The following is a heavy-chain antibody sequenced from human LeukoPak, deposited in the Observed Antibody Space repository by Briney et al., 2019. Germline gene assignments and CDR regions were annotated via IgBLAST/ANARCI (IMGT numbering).Heavy chain of an antibody. CDR1: GYSISSGYY. CDR3: ARSDVRFEGLPYNWFDP. D-gene: IGHD3-10*02. CDR2: IYHSGST. Sequence: SETLSLTCAVSGYSISSGYYWGWIRQPPGKGLEWIGSIYHSGSTYYNPSLKSRVTISVDTSKNQFSLKLSSVTAADTAVYYCARSDVRFEGLPYNWFDPWGQGTLVTVSS. J-gene: IGHJ5*02. V-gene: IGHV4-38-2*01.